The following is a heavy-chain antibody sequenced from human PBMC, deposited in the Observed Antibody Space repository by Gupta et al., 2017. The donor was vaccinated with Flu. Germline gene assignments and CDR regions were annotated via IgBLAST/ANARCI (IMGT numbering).Heavy chain of an antibody. Sequence: EVQLVESGGGLVQPGGSLRLSCAASGFTFSSYWMSWVRQAPGKGLEWVSNIKQDGSEKYYVDSVKGRFTISRDNAKNSLYLQMNSLRAEDTAVYYCARVSKGFLEWLMYYYMDVWGKGTTVTVSS. CDR2: IKQDGSEK. V-gene: IGHV3-7*01. CDR3: ARVSKGFLEWLMYYYMDV. CDR1: GFTFSSYW. J-gene: IGHJ6*03. D-gene: IGHD3-3*01.